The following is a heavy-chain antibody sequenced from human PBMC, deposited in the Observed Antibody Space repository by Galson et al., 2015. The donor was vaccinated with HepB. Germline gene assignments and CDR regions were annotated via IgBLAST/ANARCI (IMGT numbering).Heavy chain of an antibody. CDR2: INPSGGST. J-gene: IGHJ5*02. CDR3: ARGGGEDIAAPFAVVS. D-gene: IGHD6-13*01. Sequence: SVKVPCKASGYTFTSYYMHWVRQAPGQGLEWMGIINPSGGSTSYAQKLQGRVTMTRDTSTSTVYMELSSLRSEDTAVYYCARGGGEDIAAPFAVVSWVQGTLITVSS. V-gene: IGHV1-46*04. CDR1: GYTFTSYY.